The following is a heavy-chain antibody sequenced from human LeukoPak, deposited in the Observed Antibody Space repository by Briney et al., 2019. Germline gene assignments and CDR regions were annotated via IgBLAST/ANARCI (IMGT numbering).Heavy chain of an antibody. CDR2: INQSGRT. CDR1: GGSFSNYY. V-gene: IGHV4-34*01. J-gene: IGHJ4*02. Sequence: PSETLSLTCAVYGGSFSNYYWSWIRQSPGKGLEWIGEINQSGRTNFNPSLKSRVTISVDTSKNQFSLKLSSVTAADTAVYYCASSKTVTTPDYWGQGTLVTVSS. D-gene: IGHD4-17*01. CDR3: ASSKTVTTPDY.